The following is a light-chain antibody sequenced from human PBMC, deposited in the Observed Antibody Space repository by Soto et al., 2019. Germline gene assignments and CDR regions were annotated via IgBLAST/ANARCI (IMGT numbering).Light chain of an antibody. CDR3: CSYAGSSTYV. V-gene: IGLV2-23*01. CDR1: SRDVGIYNL. J-gene: IGLJ1*01. Sequence: QSALTQPASVSGSPGQSITISCTGTSRDVGIYNLVSWYQLHPGKVPKLIIYEDTKRPSGISSRFSGSGSGITAFLTISGLQAEDEADDYCCSYAGSSTYVFGTGTKVTVL. CDR2: EDT.